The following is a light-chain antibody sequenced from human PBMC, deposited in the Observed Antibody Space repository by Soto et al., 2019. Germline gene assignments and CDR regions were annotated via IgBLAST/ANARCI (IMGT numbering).Light chain of an antibody. Sequence: QSVLTQPASVSGSPVQSITISCTGTSSDVGGYNYVSWYQQHPGKAPKLMIYDVSNRPSGVSNRFSGSKSGNTASLTISGLQAEDEADYYCSSYTSSSTPVYVFGTGTKVTVL. CDR3: SSYTSSSTPVYV. V-gene: IGLV2-14*01. J-gene: IGLJ1*01. CDR1: SSDVGGYNY. CDR2: DVS.